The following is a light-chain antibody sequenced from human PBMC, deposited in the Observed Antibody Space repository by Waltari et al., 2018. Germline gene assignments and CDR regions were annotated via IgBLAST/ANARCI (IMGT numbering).Light chain of an antibody. CDR2: WAS. Sequence: DIVMTQSPDSLAVSLGERATINCKSSQSVLYSSNNKNYLAWYQQKPGQPPKLLICWASIRESGVPYRFSGSGSGTDFTLTISSLQAEDVAVYYCQQYYSTPPTFGQGTKVEIK. J-gene: IGKJ1*01. V-gene: IGKV4-1*01. CDR1: QSVLYSSNNKNY. CDR3: QQYYSTPPT.